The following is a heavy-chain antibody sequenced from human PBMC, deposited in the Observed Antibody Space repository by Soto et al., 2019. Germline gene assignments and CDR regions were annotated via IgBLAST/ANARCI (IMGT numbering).Heavy chain of an antibody. V-gene: IGHV3-30*14. D-gene: IGHD2-8*01. CDR2: ISNEGSIT. CDR3: TRVMYSVAVVKKWPDI. CDR1: GFTLSIYA. J-gene: IGHJ3*02. Sequence: EQLVDSWGGVVQPGSSLTLSCEASGFTLSIYAVYWVRQAPGKGPEGVALISNEGSITTYADSVKGRFTVARDNSRNTVSLQMNSLRTDDTAIYYCTRVMYSVAVVKKWPDIWGQGTLVTVSS.